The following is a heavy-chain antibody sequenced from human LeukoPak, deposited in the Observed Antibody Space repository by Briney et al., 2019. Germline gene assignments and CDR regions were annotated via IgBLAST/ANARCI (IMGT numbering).Heavy chain of an antibody. CDR3: ARDSGDSGYNSPMVRGSYGMDV. CDR2: ISSSSSYT. J-gene: IGHJ6*04. D-gene: IGHD3-10*01. Sequence: GGSLRLSCAASGFTFSSYEMNWIRQAPGKGLEWVSYISSSSSYTNYADSVKGRFTISRDNAKNSLYLQMNSLRAEDTAVYYCARDSGDSGYNSPMVRGSYGMDVWGKGTTVTVSS. CDR1: GFTFSSYE. V-gene: IGHV3-11*06.